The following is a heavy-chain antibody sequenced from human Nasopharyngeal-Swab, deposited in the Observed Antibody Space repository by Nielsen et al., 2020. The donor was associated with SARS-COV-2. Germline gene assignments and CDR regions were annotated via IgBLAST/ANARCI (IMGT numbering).Heavy chain of an antibody. CDR2: INTNTGNP. D-gene: IGHD1-26*01. Sequence: GSVKVYCKACGYTFTSYAMNWVRQAPGQGLEWMGWINTNTGNPTYAQGFTGRFVFSLDTSVSTAYLQISSLKAEDTAVYYCARPGWEPYTYYYYGMDVWGQGTTVTVSS. CDR3: ARPGWEPYTYYYYGMDV. J-gene: IGHJ6*02. CDR1: GYTFTSYA. V-gene: IGHV7-4-1*02.